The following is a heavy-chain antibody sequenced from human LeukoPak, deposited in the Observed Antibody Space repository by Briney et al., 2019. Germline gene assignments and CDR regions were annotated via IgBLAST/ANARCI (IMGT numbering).Heavy chain of an antibody. Sequence: PGGSLRLSCAASGFTFSSYAMSWVRQAPGKGLEWVSAISGSGGSTYYADSVRGRFTISRDNSKSTVYLEMNSLRAEDTAVYYCASLEGSGSYYPRYFDYWGQGTLVTVSS. J-gene: IGHJ4*02. V-gene: IGHV3-23*01. CDR2: ISGSGGST. CDR1: GFTFSSYA. CDR3: ASLEGSGSYYPRYFDY. D-gene: IGHD3-10*01.